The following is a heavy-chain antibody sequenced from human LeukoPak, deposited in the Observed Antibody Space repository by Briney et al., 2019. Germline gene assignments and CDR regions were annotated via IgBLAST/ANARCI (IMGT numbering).Heavy chain of an antibody. J-gene: IGHJ4*02. D-gene: IGHD2-2*01. CDR2: ISSSSSYI. Sequence: GGSLRLSCAASGFTFSSYSMNWVRQAPGKGLEWVSSISSSSSYIYYADSVKGRFTISRDNAKNSLYLQMNSLRAEDTAVYYRARYCSSTSCYGFDYWGQGTLVTVSS. CDR1: GFTFSSYS. V-gene: IGHV3-21*01. CDR3: ARYCSSTSCYGFDY.